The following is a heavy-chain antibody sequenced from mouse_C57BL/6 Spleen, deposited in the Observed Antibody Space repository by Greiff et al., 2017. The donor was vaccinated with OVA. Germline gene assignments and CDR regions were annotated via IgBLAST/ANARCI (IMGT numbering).Heavy chain of an antibody. Sequence: DVKVEESGPGLVKPSQSLSLTCSVTGYSITSGYYWNWIRQFPGNKLEWMGYISYDGSNNYNPSLKNRISITRDTSKNQFFLKLNSVTTEDTATYYCARDPGSSYVGWYFDVWGTGTTVTVSS. CDR3: ARDPGSSYVGWYFDV. V-gene: IGHV3-6*01. CDR2: ISYDGSN. CDR1: GYSITSGYY. J-gene: IGHJ1*03. D-gene: IGHD1-1*01.